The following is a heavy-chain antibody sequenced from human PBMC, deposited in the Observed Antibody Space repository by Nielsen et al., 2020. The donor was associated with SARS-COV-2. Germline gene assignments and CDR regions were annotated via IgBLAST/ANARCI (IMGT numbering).Heavy chain of an antibody. D-gene: IGHD3-22*01. V-gene: IGHV3-43*02. CDR1: GFAFDDCA. Sequence: GESLKISCAASGFAFDDCAMSWVRQSPGKGLEWVSLISWDGGSTYYADSVKGRFTISRDNSKNSLYLQMNSLRAEDTAVYYCAATAPRDYDSSGYYFDYWGQGTLVTVSS. CDR3: AATAPRDYDSSGYYFDY. J-gene: IGHJ4*02. CDR2: ISWDGGST.